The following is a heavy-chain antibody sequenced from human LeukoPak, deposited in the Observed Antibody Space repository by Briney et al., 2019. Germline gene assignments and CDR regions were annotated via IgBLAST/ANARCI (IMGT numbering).Heavy chain of an antibody. CDR2: IYYSGST. J-gene: IGHJ4*02. CDR1: GGSISSGDYY. CDR3: ARAGYSYGYVY. D-gene: IGHD5-18*01. V-gene: IGHV4-30-4*01. Sequence: PSETLSLTCTVSGGSISSGDYYWRWIRQPPGKGLEWIGYIYYSGSTYYNPSLKSRVSISVDTSKNHFSLKLSSVTAADTAVYYCARAGYSYGYVYWGQGTLVTVSS.